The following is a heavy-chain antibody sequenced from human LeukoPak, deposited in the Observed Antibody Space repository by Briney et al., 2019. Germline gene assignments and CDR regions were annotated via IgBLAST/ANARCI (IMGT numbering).Heavy chain of an antibody. V-gene: IGHV4-34*01. CDR2: INHSGST. J-gene: IGHJ5*02. D-gene: IGHD3-10*01. CDR1: GGSISSYY. Sequence: SETLSLTCTVSGGSISSYYWSWIRQPPGKGLEWIGEINHSGSTNYNPSLKSRVTISVDTSKNQFSLKLSSVTAADTAVYYCARISYYGLFDPWGQGTLVTVSS. CDR3: ARISYYGLFDP.